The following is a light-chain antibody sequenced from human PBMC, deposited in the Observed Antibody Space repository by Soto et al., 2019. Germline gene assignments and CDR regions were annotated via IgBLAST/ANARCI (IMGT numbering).Light chain of an antibody. CDR3: QSYDATNLV. CDR1: SGSIVNNY. CDR2: EDN. Sequence: NFMLTQPHSVSESPGKTVSISCTRSSGSIVNNYVQWFQQRPVSAPTTVIYEDNQSPSGVPDRFSGSIDSSSNSASLTISGLKTEDEADYYCQSYDATNLVFGGGTKLTVL. V-gene: IGLV6-57*04. J-gene: IGLJ2*01.